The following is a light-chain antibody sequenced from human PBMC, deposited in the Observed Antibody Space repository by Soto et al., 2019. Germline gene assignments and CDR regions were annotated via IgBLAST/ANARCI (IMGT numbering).Light chain of an antibody. CDR2: GTS. Sequence: EIVLTQSPGTLSLSPGDRATLSCRASQSVSSTYFAWYQQRPGQAPRLLLYGTSNRSTGIPDRFRGSGSGTDFTLTISRLEPEDFAVYFCHQYGSLTWTFGQGTKV. CDR3: HQYGSLTWT. V-gene: IGKV3-20*01. J-gene: IGKJ1*01. CDR1: QSVSSTY.